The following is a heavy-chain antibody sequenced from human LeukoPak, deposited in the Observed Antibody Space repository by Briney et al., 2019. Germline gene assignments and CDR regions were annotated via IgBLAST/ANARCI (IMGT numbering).Heavy chain of an antibody. CDR3: ARSPAGYRFYFDY. CDR1: GGSISSYS. D-gene: IGHD3-16*02. V-gene: IGHV4-4*07. J-gene: IGHJ4*02. Sequence: SETLSLTCSVSGGSISSYSWNWIRQPAAKGLEWIGHFYSSGGTNYNPSLRSRVTMSVDTSTNQFSLKLSSVTAADTAVYYCARSPAGYRFYFDYWGRGTLVTVSS. CDR2: FYSSGGT.